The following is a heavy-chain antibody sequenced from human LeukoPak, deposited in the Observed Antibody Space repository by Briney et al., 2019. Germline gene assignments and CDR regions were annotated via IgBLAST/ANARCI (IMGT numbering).Heavy chain of an antibody. CDR1: GVSLTTHY. V-gene: IGHV4-59*08. J-gene: IGHJ3*02. CDR3: ARPNSMIRGVPDAFDI. CDR2: IYYSGST. D-gene: IGHD3-10*01. Sequence: NPSETLSLTCTVSGVSLTTHYWSWIRQPPGKGLEWIGFIYYSGSTRYNPPLQSRITISQDTSKNQFSLNLNSVTAADTAVYYCARPNSMIRGVPDAFDIWGQGTMVTVSS.